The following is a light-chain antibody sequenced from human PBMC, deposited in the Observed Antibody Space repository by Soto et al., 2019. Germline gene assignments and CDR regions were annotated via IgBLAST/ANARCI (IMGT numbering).Light chain of an antibody. J-gene: IGLJ1*01. V-gene: IGLV3-21*04. Sequence: SYELTQPPSVSVAPGKTANITCGGNNIGRKSVHWHQQKPGQAPVLLIYHDRDRPSGIAERFSGSNCGKTATLTISRVEDGDEADYYCQVWHSSSDHYDFGPGTKLPLL. CDR2: HDR. CDR3: QVWHSSSDHYD. CDR1: NIGRKS.